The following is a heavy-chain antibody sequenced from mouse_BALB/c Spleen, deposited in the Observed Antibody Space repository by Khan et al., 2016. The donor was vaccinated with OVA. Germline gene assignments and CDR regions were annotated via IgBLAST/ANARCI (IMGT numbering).Heavy chain of an antibody. J-gene: IGHJ2*01. Sequence: EVQLQESGPDLVTPSQSLSLTCTVTGYSITSGFNWHWIRQFPGNKLEWMGYIHYSGSTNYNPSLKSRIFITRDTSKHQFFLQLNSVTTEDTATYYRARDHYHGSRGYYLDYWGQGTTLTVSS. CDR1: GYSITSGFN. CDR3: ARDHYHGSRGYYLDY. CDR2: IHYSGST. D-gene: IGHD1-1*01. V-gene: IGHV3-1*02.